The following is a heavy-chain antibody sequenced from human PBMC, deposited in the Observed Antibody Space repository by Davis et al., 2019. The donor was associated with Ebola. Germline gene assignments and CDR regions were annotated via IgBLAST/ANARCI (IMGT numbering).Heavy chain of an antibody. CDR2: INHSGST. V-gene: IGHV4-34*01. CDR3: ARGPIAAAGTYYYYYGMDV. J-gene: IGHJ6*02. D-gene: IGHD6-13*01. CDR1: GGSFSGYY. Sequence: SETLSLTCAVYGGSFSGYYWSWIRQPPGKGLEWIGEINHSGSTNYNPSLKSRVTISVDTSKNQFSLKLSSVTAADTAVYYCARGPIAAAGTYYYYYGMDVWGQGTTVTVSS.